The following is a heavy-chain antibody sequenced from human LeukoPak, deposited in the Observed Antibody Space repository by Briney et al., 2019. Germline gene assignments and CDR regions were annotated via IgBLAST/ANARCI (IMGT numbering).Heavy chain of an antibody. Sequence: SETLSLTCAVYGGSFSGYYWSWIRQPSGKGLEWIGEINHSGSTNYNPSLKSRVTISVDTSKNQFSLKLSSVTAADTAVYYCARIAYYDILTGYSIDAFDIWGQGTMVTVSS. CDR3: ARIAYYDILTGYSIDAFDI. V-gene: IGHV4-34*01. CDR1: GGSFSGYY. D-gene: IGHD3-9*01. CDR2: INHSGST. J-gene: IGHJ3*02.